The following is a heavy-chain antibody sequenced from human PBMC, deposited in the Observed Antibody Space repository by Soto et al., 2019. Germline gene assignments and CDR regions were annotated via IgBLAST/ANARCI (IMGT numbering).Heavy chain of an antibody. V-gene: IGHV3-30*18. CDR3: AKGFRGYSLSYGMDV. D-gene: IGHD5-18*01. J-gene: IGHJ6*02. CDR2: ISYDGSNK. CDR1: GFTFSSYG. Sequence: GGSLRLSCAASGFTFSSYGMHWVRQAPGKGLEWVAVISYDGSNKYYADSVKGRFTISRDNSKNTLYLQMNSLRAEDTAVYYCAKGFRGYSLSYGMDVWGQGTTVTVSS.